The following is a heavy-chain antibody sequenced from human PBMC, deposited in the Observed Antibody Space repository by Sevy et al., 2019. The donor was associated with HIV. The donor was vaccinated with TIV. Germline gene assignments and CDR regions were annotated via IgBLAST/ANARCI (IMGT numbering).Heavy chain of an antibody. D-gene: IGHD6-19*01. J-gene: IGHJ4*02. V-gene: IGHV3-23*01. CDR2: ISGSGGST. CDR3: AKVGEAVAGPSDY. Sequence: GGSLRLSCAASGFNLSSYAMSWVRQAPGKGLEWVSAISGSGGSTYYAYSVKGRFTISRDNSKNTLYLQMNSLRAEDTAVYYCAKVGEAVAGPSDYWGQGPLVTVSS. CDR1: GFNLSSYA.